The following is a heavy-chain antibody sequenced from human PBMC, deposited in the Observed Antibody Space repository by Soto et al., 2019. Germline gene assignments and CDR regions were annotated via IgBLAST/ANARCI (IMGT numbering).Heavy chain of an antibody. CDR1: GYTFTAYP. V-gene: IGHV1-3*01. D-gene: IGHD3-10*01. J-gene: IGHJ4*02. CDR3: AKKDYYAAGVYHFDH. Sequence: QVQLVQSGAEVKKPGASVKVSCRASGYTFTAYPLHWVRQAPGQRLEWMGWINAANGDIGYSWEFQGRVTITRDTSASTVYMEVSSLTSEDTAVYYCAKKDYYAAGVYHFDHWGQGTLVTVSS. CDR2: INAANGDI.